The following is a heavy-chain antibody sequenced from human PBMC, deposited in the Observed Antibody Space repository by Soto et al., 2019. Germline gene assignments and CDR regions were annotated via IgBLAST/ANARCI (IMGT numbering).Heavy chain of an antibody. V-gene: IGHV3-33*01. CDR2: IWYDGSNK. CDR3: ARDATYYDFWSGYTLDYGMDV. Sequence: PGGSLRLSCAAYGFTFSSYGMHWVRQAPGKGLEWVAVIWYDGSNKYYADSGKGRFTISRDNSKNTLYLQMNSLRAEDTAVYYCARDATYYDFWSGYTLDYGMDVWGKGTTVTVSS. J-gene: IGHJ6*04. D-gene: IGHD3-3*01. CDR1: GFTFSSYG.